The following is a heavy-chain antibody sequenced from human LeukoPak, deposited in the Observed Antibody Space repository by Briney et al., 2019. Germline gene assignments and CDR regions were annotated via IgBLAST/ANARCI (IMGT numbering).Heavy chain of an antibody. V-gene: IGHV3-23*01. J-gene: IGHJ3*01. CDR2: TRVSDGGA. D-gene: IGHD1-26*01. CDR3: AKEPRWELLHSFDV. CDR1: GFTVSSNY. Sequence: PGGSLRLSCAASGFTVSSNYMSWVRQAPGKGLEWVSSTRVSDGGAFYADSVEGRFTISRDNSENTLFLRMNSLRAEDTAVYYCAKEPRWELLHSFDVWGQGTMVTVSS.